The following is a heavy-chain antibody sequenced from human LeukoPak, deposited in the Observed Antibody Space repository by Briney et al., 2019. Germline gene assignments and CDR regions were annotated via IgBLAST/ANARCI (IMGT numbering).Heavy chain of an antibody. CDR1: GGSISSGGYY. D-gene: IGHD1-26*01. V-gene: IGHV4-30-2*01. J-gene: IGHJ4*02. Sequence: KASQTLSLTCTVSGGSISSGGYYWSWIRQPPGKGLEWIGYIYHSGSTYYNPSLKSRVTISVDRSKNQFSLKLSSVTAADTAVYYCARDRGSYYERAFDYWGQGTLVTVSS. CDR3: ARDRGSYYERAFDY. CDR2: IYHSGST.